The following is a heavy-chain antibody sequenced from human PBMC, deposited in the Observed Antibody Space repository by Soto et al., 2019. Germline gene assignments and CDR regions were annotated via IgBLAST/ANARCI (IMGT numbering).Heavy chain of an antibody. CDR1: GYTFTSYA. CDR2: INAGNGNT. J-gene: IGHJ5*02. D-gene: IGHD3-22*01. Sequence: ASVNCSCKASGYTFTSYAMHWVRQAPGQRLEWMGWINAGNGNTKYSQKFQGRVTITRDTSASTAYMELSSLRSEDTAVYYCARDLDSSGYYEMANWFDPWGQGTLVTVSS. V-gene: IGHV1-3*01. CDR3: ARDLDSSGYYEMANWFDP.